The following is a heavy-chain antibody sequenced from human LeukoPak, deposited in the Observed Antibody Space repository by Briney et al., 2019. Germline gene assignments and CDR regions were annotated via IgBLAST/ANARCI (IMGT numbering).Heavy chain of an antibody. V-gene: IGHV4-31*11. CDR3: ASQLGGTTFH. J-gene: IGHJ4*02. Sequence: SETLSLTCAVSGGSISSSDYYWSWIRQHPGKGLEWTGYIHYSGSTYYNPSLKSRVTISVDTSKNQFSLRLNSVTAAETAVYYCASQLGGTTFHWGQGTLVTVSS. D-gene: IGHD1/OR15-1a*01. CDR1: GGSISSSDYY. CDR2: IHYSGST.